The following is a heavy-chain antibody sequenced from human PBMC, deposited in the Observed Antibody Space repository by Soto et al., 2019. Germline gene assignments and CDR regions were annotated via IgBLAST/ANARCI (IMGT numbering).Heavy chain of an antibody. D-gene: IGHD2-15*01. CDR2: IIPILGIA. CDR3: ARFGGAAPYYYGMDV. Sequence: QVQLVQSGAEVKKPGSSVKVSCKASGGTFSSYTISWVRQAPGQGLEWMGRIIPILGIANYAQKFQGRVTITEDKSTSTAYMELSSLRSEDTAVYYCARFGGAAPYYYGMDVWGQGTTVTVSS. J-gene: IGHJ6*02. CDR1: GGTFSSYT. V-gene: IGHV1-69*02.